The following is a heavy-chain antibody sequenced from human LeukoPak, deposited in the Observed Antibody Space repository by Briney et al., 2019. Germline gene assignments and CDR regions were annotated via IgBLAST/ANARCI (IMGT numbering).Heavy chain of an antibody. V-gene: IGHV1-2*02. CDR2: IIPNSGAT. D-gene: IGHD1-1*01. Sequence: ASVTVSCKASGYTFTGYYMHWVPQAPGRGLEWMGWIIPNSGATNYAQNFQGRVTMTRDTSISTAYMELNRLTSDDSAMYYCARQLGPTSRDYWGQGTLVTVSS. J-gene: IGHJ4*02. CDR1: GYTFTGYY. CDR3: ARQLGPTSRDY.